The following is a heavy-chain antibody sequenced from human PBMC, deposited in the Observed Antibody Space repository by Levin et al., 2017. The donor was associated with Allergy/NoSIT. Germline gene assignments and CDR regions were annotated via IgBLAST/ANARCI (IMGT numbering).Heavy chain of an antibody. CDR3: ARSSNGITGTTDAFDI. CDR2: INSDGSST. D-gene: IGHD1-14*01. Sequence: GESLKISCAASGFTFSSYWMHWVRQAPGKGLVWVSRINSDGSSTSYADSVKGRFTISRDNAKNTLYLQMNSLRAEDTAVYYCARSSNGITGTTDAFDIWGQGTMVTVSS. CDR1: GFTFSSYW. J-gene: IGHJ3*02. V-gene: IGHV3-74*01.